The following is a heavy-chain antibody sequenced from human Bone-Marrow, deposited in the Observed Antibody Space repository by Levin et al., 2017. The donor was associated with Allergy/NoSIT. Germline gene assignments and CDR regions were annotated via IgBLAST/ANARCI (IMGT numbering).Heavy chain of an antibody. CDR3: AKGLEDYDYWSANDAFDI. V-gene: IGHV3-30*18. Sequence: LSLTCAASGFSFRSYGMHWVRQAPGKGLEWVAVISYDGYNKYYVDSVKGRFTISRDNSKNTLYLQMNSLRGDDTAVYYCAKGLEDYDYWSANDAFDIWGQGTMVTVSS. D-gene: IGHD3-3*01. CDR2: ISYDGYNK. CDR1: GFSFRSYG. J-gene: IGHJ3*02.